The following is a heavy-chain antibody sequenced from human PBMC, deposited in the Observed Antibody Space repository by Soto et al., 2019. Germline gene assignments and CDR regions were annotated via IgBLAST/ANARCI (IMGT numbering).Heavy chain of an antibody. CDR2: INGGKSNT. J-gene: IGHJ4*02. CDR3: ASGHCDDNCYHDY. D-gene: IGHD2-21*01. V-gene: IGHV1-18*01. CDR1: VYTFTRYG. Sequence: ASVTVSCKASVYTFTRYGISWVRQAPGQRLEWMGWINGGKSNTKYSQKFQLRVTITRDTSASTAYMELSSLRSEDTAVYLCASGHCDDNCYHDYWGRGTLVTVSS.